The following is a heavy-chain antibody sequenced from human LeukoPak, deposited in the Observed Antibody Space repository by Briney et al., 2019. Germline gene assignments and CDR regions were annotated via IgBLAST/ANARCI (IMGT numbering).Heavy chain of an antibody. J-gene: IGHJ6*03. CDR2: IYYTGST. Sequence: SETLSLTCTVSGDSIGYYYWSWIRQPPGKGLEWIGYIYYTGSTDYNPSLKSRVTISVDTSKNQFSLKLSSMTAADTAVYYCARTTTVRGTYYMDVWGKGTTVTVSS. CDR3: ARTTTVRGTYYMDV. V-gene: IGHV4-59*01. D-gene: IGHD3-10*01. CDR1: GDSIGYYY.